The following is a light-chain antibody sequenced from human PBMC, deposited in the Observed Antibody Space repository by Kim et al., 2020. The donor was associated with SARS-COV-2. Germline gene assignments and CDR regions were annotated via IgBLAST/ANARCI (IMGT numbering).Light chain of an antibody. J-gene: IGLJ1*01. CDR1: NIRSKS. CDR3: QVWDSSSDHPGV. V-gene: IGLV3-21*04. Sequence: PGKTAGITCGGNNIRSKSVHWYQQKPGQAPVLVIYYDSDRPSGIPERFSGSNSGNTATLTISRVEAGDEADYYCQVWDSSSDHPGVFGTGTKVTVL. CDR2: YDS.